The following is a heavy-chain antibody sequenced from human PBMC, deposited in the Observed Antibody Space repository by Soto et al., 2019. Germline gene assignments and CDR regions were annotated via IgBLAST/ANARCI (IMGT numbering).Heavy chain of an antibody. CDR1: GFTFSSYG. CDR2: IWYDGSNK. J-gene: IGHJ4*02. Sequence: GGSLRLSCAASGFTFSSYGMHWVRQAPGKGLEWVAVIWYDGSNKYYTDSVKGRFTISRDNSKNTLYLQMNSLRAEDTAVYYCARDNYDILTGYGAHFDYWGQGTLVTVSS. D-gene: IGHD3-9*01. V-gene: IGHV3-33*01. CDR3: ARDNYDILTGYGAHFDY.